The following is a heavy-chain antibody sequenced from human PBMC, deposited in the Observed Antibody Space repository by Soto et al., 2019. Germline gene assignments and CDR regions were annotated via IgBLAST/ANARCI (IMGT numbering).Heavy chain of an antibody. J-gene: IGHJ6*02. CDR2: ISWDGRTT. CDR1: GFTFNDHS. V-gene: IGHV3-43*01. Sequence: GGSLRLSCAASGFTFNDHSMHWVRQVPGKGLEWVSLISWDGRTTYYAASVRGRFTISRDNNRNSLYLQMNSLTTEDTALYYCGRDTGGDYRISYYYGMDVWGQGTAVTVS. D-gene: IGHD2-21*02. CDR3: GRDTGGDYRISYYYGMDV.